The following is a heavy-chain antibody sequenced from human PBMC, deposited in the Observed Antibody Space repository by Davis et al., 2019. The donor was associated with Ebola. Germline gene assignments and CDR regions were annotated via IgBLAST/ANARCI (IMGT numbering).Heavy chain of an antibody. D-gene: IGHD3-16*01. V-gene: IGHV4-59*08. CDR2: IYYSGNT. CDR3: ARGSHGSLGELLGYYGMDV. CDR1: GGSISNYH. J-gene: IGHJ6*02. Sequence: SETLSLTCTVSGGSISNYHWSWIRQPPGKGLEWIGYIYYSGNTNYNPSLESRVTISVDTSKNQFSLRLSSVTAADTAVYYCARGSHGSLGELLGYYGMDVWGQGTTVTVSS.